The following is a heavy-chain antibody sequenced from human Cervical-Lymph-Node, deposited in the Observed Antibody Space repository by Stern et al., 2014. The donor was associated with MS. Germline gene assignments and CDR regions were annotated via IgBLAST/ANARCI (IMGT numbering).Heavy chain of an antibody. D-gene: IGHD1-26*01. V-gene: IGHV5-51*01. CDR3: ARRHCASRSSCDYFDF. CDR2: INPGDSDT. CDR1: GYSFPNYW. Sequence: EVQLVESGAEVKKPGESLKISCKGSGYSFPNYWIGWVRQMPGKGLEWMGIINPGDSDTRYSPPFQGQVPISVDKSTSTAYLQWSSLKASDTAMYYCARRHCASRSSCDYFDFWGQGTLVTVSS. J-gene: IGHJ4*02.